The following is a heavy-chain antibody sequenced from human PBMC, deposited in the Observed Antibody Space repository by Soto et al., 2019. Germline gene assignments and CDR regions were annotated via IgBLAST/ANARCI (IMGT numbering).Heavy chain of an antibody. D-gene: IGHD2-21*02. CDR2: VSGSGDAT. Sequence: VGSLRLSCAASGFSFSSYAMSWVRQAPGKGLEWVSAVSGSGDATYYVDSVKGRLTISRDNSKDTLYLQLNSLRAEDTAVYYCAKGRVVTAISSFDYWGQGTLVTVSS. CDR3: AKGRVVTAISSFDY. J-gene: IGHJ4*02. CDR1: GFSFSSYA. V-gene: IGHV3-23*01.